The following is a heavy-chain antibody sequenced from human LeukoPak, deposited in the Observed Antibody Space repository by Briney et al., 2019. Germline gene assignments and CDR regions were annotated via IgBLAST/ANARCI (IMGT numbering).Heavy chain of an antibody. CDR3: ARGSIAARD. V-gene: IGHV4-38-2*01. CDR1: GYSISSGYY. D-gene: IGHD6-13*01. Sequence: SETLSLTCAVSGYSISSGYYWGWIRQPPGKGLEWIGSIYHSGSTYYNPSLKSRVTISVDTSKNQFSLKPSSVTAADTAVYYCARGSIAARDWGQGTLVTVSS. CDR2: IYHSGST. J-gene: IGHJ4*02.